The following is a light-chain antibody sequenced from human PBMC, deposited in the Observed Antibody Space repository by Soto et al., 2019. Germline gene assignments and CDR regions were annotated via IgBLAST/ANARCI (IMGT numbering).Light chain of an antibody. CDR2: GNS. V-gene: IGLV1-40*01. CDR3: QSYDSSLSVV. J-gene: IGLJ2*01. Sequence: QSVLTQPPSVSGAPGQRVTISCTGSSSNIGAGYDVHWYQQLPGTAPKLLIYGNSNRPSGVPDRFSGSKSGTSASLAITGLQAGDEADYYCQSYDSSLSVVFGGGTKVTVL. CDR1: SSNIGAGYD.